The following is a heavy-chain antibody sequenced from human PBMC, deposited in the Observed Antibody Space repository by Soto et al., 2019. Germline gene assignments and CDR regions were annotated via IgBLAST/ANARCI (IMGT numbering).Heavy chain of an antibody. V-gene: IGHV4-34*01. Sequence: QVQLQQWGAGLLKPSETLSLTCAVYGGSVSSRSNSYWGWIRQPPGKGLEWIGERSHSGGAHFNPSLESRVIISVDTSKNQFSLKISSVTAAATALYYCAGVQRGTATTVVDAFDFWGPGTMVTVSS. J-gene: IGHJ3*01. CDR2: RSHSGGA. CDR3: AGVQRGTATTVVDAFDF. D-gene: IGHD1-1*01. CDR1: GGSVSSRSNSY.